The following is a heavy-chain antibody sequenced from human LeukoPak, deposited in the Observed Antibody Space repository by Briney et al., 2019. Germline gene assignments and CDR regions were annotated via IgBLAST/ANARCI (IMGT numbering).Heavy chain of an antibody. D-gene: IGHD3/OR15-3a*01. CDR2: IYYSGST. J-gene: IGHJ4*02. Sequence: SETLSPTCTVSGVSISSGGYYWSWIRQHPGKGLEWIGYIYYSGSTYYNPSLKSRVTISVDTSKNQFSLKLSSVTAADTAVYYCARWKPGLQNFDYWGQGTLVTVSS. CDR3: ARWKPGLQNFDY. CDR1: GVSISSGGYY. V-gene: IGHV4-31*03.